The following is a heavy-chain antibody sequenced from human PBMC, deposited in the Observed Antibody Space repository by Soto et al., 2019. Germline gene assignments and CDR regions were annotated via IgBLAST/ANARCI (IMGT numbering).Heavy chain of an antibody. CDR1: GGTFSSYA. J-gene: IGHJ6*02. V-gene: IGHV1-69*13. CDR3: ARDRRGYSYAAYYYYGMDV. Sequence: SVKVSCKAPGGTFSSYAISWVRQAPGQGLEWMGGIIPIFGTANYAQKFQGRVTITADESTSTAYMELSSLRSEDTAVYYCARDRRGYSYAAYYYYGMDVWGQGTTVTVSS. D-gene: IGHD5-18*01. CDR2: IIPIFGTA.